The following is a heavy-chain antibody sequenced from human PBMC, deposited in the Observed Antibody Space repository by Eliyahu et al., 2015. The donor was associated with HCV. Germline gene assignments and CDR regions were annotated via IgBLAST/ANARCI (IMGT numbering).Heavy chain of an antibody. Sequence: QVQLXQWGAGLLKPSETLSLTCXVYGGSFSGYYWSWIRQPPGKGLEWIGEINXSGSTNYNPSLKSRVTISVDTSKNQFSLKLSSVTAADTAVYYCARREGTGGTCIDYWGQGTLVTVSS. CDR2: INXSGST. V-gene: IGHV4-34*01. CDR3: ARREGTGGTCIDY. D-gene: IGHD3/OR15-3a*01. J-gene: IGHJ4*02. CDR1: GGSFSGYY.